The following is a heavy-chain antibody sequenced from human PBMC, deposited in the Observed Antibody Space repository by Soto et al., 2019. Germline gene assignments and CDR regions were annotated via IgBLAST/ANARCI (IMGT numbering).Heavy chain of an antibody. CDR1: GYTLNELS. CDR2: FDPEDGET. J-gene: IGHJ4*02. Sequence: ASVKVSCKVSGYTLNELSMHWVRQAPGKGLEWMGGFDPEDGETVYAQKFQGRVTMTEDTSTDTANMELSSLTSEDTAVYYCATGGPAGDFDYWGQGTLVTVSS. D-gene: IGHD3-10*01. CDR3: ATGGPAGDFDY. V-gene: IGHV1-24*01.